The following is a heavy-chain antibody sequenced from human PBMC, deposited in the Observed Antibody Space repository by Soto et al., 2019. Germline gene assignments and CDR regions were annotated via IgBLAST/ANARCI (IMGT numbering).Heavy chain of an antibody. CDR2: IYYSGST. V-gene: IGHV4-31*03. CDR1: GGSTSSGGYY. CDR3: ARELNYDYIWGSSRINWFDP. J-gene: IGHJ5*02. D-gene: IGHD3-16*01. Sequence: PSETLSLTCTVSGGSTSSGGYYWSWIRQHPGKGLEWIGYIYYSGSTYYNPSLKSRVTISVDTSKNQFSLKLSSVTAADTAVYYCARELNYDYIWGSSRINWFDPWGQGTLVTVSS.